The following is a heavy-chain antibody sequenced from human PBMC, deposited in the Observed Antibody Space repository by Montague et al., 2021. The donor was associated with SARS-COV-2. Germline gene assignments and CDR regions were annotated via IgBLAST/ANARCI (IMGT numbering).Heavy chain of an antibody. CDR1: GFSFSSHW. Sequence: SLRLSCAASGFSFSSHWMSWVRQAPGKGLEWVADIKQDGSETYYVDSVKGRFTISRDNAKNSLYLQMNSLRAEDTAVYYCARDFGYWGYYWGHGSMVTDSS. CDR3: ARDFGYWGYY. J-gene: IGHJ4*01. D-gene: IGHD3-16*01. CDR2: IKQDGSET. V-gene: IGHV3-7*01.